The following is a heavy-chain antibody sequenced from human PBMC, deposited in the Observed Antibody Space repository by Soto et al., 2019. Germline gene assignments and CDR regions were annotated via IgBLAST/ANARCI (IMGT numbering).Heavy chain of an antibody. V-gene: IGHV3-23*01. J-gene: IGHJ5*02. Sequence: EVQLLESGGGLVQPGGSLRLSCAASGFTFSSYAMSWVRQTPGKGLEWVSAISGSGGSTYYADSVKGRFTISRDNSKNALYLHTNSLRAEDTAVYYCAKAPYDILTCYYYACGQGSMVTVSS. CDR1: GFTFSSYA. CDR3: AKAPYDILTCYYYA. D-gene: IGHD3-9*01. CDR2: ISGSGGST.